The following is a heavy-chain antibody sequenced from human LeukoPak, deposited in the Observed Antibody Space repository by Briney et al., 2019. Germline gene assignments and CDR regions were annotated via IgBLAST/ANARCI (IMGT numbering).Heavy chain of an antibody. V-gene: IGHV4-34*01. CDR1: GGSFSGYY. Sequence: SETLSLTCAVYGGSFSGYYWSWIRQPPGKGLEWIGYIYHSGSTYYNPSLKSRVTISVDRSKNQFSLKLSSVTAADTAVYYCAREPYSSSWSYYFDYWGQGTLVTVSS. J-gene: IGHJ4*02. CDR3: AREPYSSSWSYYFDY. CDR2: IYHSGST. D-gene: IGHD6-13*01.